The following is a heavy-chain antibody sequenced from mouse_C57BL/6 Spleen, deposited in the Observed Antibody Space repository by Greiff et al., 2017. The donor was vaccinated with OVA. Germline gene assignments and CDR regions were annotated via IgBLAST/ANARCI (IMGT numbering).Heavy chain of an antibody. D-gene: IGHD1-1*01. V-gene: IGHV1-15*01. CDR1: GYTFTDYE. CDR3: TSHYYGSSYWCFDV. J-gene: IGHJ1*03. Sequence: QVQLQQSGAELVRPGASVTLSCKASGYTFTDYEMHWVKQTPVHGLEWIGAIDPETGGTSYNQKFKGKAILTADKSSSTAYMEHRSLTSEDSAVYYWTSHYYGSSYWCFDVWGTGTTVTVSS. CDR2: IDPETGGT.